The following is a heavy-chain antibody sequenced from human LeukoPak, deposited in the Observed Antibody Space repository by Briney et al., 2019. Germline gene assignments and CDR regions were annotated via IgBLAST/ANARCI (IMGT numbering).Heavy chain of an antibody. D-gene: IGHD3-16*01. V-gene: IGHV1-2*02. Sequence: GASVKVSCTASGYTFTAYYMHWVRQAPGHGLEWMGWINPNYGGIHYAQNFQGRVTMTRDTSISTAYMELSRLRSDDTAVYYCARAAYGDYWGQGTLVTVSS. CDR1: GYTFTAYY. CDR3: ARAAYGDY. CDR2: INPNYGGI. J-gene: IGHJ4*02.